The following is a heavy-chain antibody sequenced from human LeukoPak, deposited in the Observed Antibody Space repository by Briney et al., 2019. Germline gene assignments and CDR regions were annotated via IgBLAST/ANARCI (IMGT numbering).Heavy chain of an antibody. Sequence: ASVKVSCKASGYTFTGYYMHWVRQAPGQGLEWMGWINPNSGGTNYAQKFQGRVTMTRDTSISTAYMELSRLGSDDTAVYYCARTPAENIVANWFDPWGQGTLVTVSS. CDR2: INPNSGGT. CDR3: ARTPAENIVANWFDP. D-gene: IGHD5-12*01. J-gene: IGHJ5*02. CDR1: GYTFTGYY. V-gene: IGHV1-2*02.